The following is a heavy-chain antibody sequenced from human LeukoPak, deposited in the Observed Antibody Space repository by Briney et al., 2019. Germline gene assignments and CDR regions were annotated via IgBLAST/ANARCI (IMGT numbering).Heavy chain of an antibody. CDR2: IYYSGST. J-gene: IGHJ4*02. CDR1: GGSISSGGYY. CDR3: ARVGGRYYDSSGYYYVGY. V-gene: IGHV4-31*03. D-gene: IGHD3-22*01. Sequence: PSQTLSLTCTVSGGSISSGGYYWSWILQHPGKGLEWIGYIYYSGSTYYNPSLKSRVTISVDTSKNQFSLKLSSVTAADTAVYYCARVGGRYYDSSGYYYVGYWGQGTLVTVSS.